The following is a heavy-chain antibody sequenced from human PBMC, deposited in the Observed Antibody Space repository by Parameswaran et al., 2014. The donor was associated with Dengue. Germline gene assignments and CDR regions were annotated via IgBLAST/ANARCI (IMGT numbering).Heavy chain of an antibody. D-gene: IGHD3-10*01. Sequence: ESLKISCAASGFTFSSYWMSWVRQAPGKGLEWVANIKQDGSEKYYVDSVKGRLTISRDNAKNSLYLQMNSLRAEDTAVYYCAKDQSIGSGSYYAFDIRGQGTMVTVSS. V-gene: IGHV3-7*01. CDR2: IKQDGSEK. J-gene: IGHJ3*02. CDR1: GFTFSSYW. CDR3: AKDQSIGSGSYYAFDI.